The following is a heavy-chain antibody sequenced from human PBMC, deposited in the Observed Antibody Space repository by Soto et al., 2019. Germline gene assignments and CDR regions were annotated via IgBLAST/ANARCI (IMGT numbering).Heavy chain of an antibody. CDR3: ARDIGSYPYPDGY. D-gene: IGHD3-10*01. J-gene: IGHJ1*01. V-gene: IGHV4-4*07. CDR1: GGSINSYW. CDR2: VYSSGTT. Sequence: SENLSLTCSVSGGSINSYWWSWIRQPAGKGLEWIGRVYSSGTTDYNPSLNSRATMSVETSKNQFSLKLTSVTAADTAVYYCARDIGSYPYPDGYWGQGIPVIGSS.